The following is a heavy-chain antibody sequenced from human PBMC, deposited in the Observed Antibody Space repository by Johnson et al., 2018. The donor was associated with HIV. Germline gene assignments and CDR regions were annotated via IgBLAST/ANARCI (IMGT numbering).Heavy chain of an antibody. CDR2: IGTAGDT. J-gene: IGHJ3*02. Sequence: VQLVESGGGLVQPGGSLRLSCAASGFTFSSYDMHWVRQATGKGLEWVSAIGTAGDTYYPGSVKGRFTISRDNSKNTLYLQMNSLRAEDTAVYYCARDGLEVDAFDIWGQVTMVTVSS. CDR1: GFTFSSYD. V-gene: IGHV3-13*01. CDR3: ARDGLEVDAFDI. D-gene: IGHD3-3*01.